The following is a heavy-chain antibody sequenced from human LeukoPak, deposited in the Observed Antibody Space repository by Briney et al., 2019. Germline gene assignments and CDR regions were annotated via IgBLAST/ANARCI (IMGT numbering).Heavy chain of an antibody. D-gene: IGHD2-2*01. CDR3: ARDPYCSSTSCYAIR. CDR2: ISYDGNNE. CDR1: GFTFSSYA. J-gene: IGHJ4*02. V-gene: IGHV3-30*04. Sequence: GRSLRPSCAASGFTFSSYAMHWVRQAPGKGLEWVAVISYDGNNEYYADSVKGRFTISRDNAKNTLYLQMNSLRAEDTAVHYCARDPYCSSTSCYAIRWGQGTLVTVSS.